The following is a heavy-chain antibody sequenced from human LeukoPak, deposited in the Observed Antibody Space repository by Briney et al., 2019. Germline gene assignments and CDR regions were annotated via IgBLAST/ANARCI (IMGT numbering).Heavy chain of an antibody. V-gene: IGHV3-15*01. CDR1: GITFTSAW. D-gene: IGHD1-14*01. CDR3: TTDGGITIRPLFDF. J-gene: IGHJ4*02. CDR2: IKSKNDAGTT. Sequence: GGSLRLSCAASGITFTSAWMGWVRQAPGKGLEWVGRIKSKNDAGTTDYAAPVRGRFTISTDDSKITSYLQMNNLKIEDTAVYYCTTDGGITIRPLFDFWGQGTLVTVPS.